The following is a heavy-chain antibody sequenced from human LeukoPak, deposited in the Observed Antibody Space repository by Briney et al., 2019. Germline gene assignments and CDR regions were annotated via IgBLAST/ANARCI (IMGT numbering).Heavy chain of an antibody. CDR2: IYYSGST. CDR1: GGPISSSSYY. CDR3: ARSPYSYGYEDI. J-gene: IGHJ3*02. D-gene: IGHD5-18*01. V-gene: IGHV4-39*07. Sequence: PSETLSLTCTVSGGPISSSSYYWGWIRQPPGKGLEWIGSIYYSGSTYYNPSLKSRVTISVDTSKNQFSLKLSSVTAADTAVYYCARSPYSYGYEDIWGQGTMVTVSS.